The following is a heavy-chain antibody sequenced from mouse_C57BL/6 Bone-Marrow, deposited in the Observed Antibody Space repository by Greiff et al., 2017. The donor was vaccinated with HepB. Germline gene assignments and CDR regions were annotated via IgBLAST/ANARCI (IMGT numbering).Heavy chain of an antibody. CDR2: IYPRSGNT. J-gene: IGHJ2*01. V-gene: IGHV1-81*01. CDR1: GYTFTSYG. CDR3: ARKYMVTTFDY. D-gene: IGHD2-2*01. Sequence: VQRVESGAELARPGASVKLSCKASGYTFTSYGISWVKQRTGQGLEWIGEIYPRSGNTYYNEKFKGKATLTADKSSSTAYMELRSLTSEDSAVYFCARKYMVTTFDYWGQGTTLTVSS.